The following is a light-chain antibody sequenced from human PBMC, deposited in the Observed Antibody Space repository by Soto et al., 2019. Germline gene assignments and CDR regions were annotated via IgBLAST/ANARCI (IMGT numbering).Light chain of an antibody. V-gene: IGKV3-20*01. CDR3: QAYGSTPVT. CDR2: GAS. Sequence: EIVLRQSPGTLSLSPGERATLFCRASQSVSSNYLAWYQQKPGQAPRLLMYGASSRATGTPDRFSGRGSGTDFTLTINRLEPEDFAVYYCQAYGSTPVTFGRGTKVEIK. CDR1: QSVSSNY. J-gene: IGKJ4*01.